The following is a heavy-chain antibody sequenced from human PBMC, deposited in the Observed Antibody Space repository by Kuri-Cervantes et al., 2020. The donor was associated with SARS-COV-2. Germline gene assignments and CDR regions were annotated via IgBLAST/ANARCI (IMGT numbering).Heavy chain of an antibody. D-gene: IGHD3-3*01. CDR1: GFTFSSYG. CDR2: IWYDGSNK. CDR3: AKDSRYDFWSGYYFDY. J-gene: IGHJ4*02. Sequence: GGSLRLSCSASGFTFSSYGMHWVRQAPGKGLEWVAVIWYDGSNKYYADSVKGRFTISRDNSKNTLYLQMSSLRAEDTAVYYCAKDSRYDFWSGYYFDYWGQGTLVTVSS. V-gene: IGHV3-33*06.